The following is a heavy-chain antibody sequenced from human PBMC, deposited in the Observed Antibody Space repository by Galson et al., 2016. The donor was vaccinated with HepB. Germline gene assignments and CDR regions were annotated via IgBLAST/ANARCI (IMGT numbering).Heavy chain of an antibody. CDR2: ISTFNGKT. CDR1: GYMFISYG. D-gene: IGHD3-16*01. V-gene: IGHV1-18*04. CDR3: ARGVGGVGDYSEGYYYHYYMDV. J-gene: IGHJ6*03. Sequence: SVKVSCKASGYMFISYGISWVRQAPGQGLEWMGWISTFNGKTDFARKFQGRVTRTTDTSTNTALMDLRSLRSDDTAAYYCARGVGGVGDYSEGYYYHYYMDVWGTGTTVTVTS.